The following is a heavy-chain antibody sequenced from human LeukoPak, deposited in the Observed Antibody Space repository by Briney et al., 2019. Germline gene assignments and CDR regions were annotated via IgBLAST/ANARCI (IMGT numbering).Heavy chain of an antibody. Sequence: GGSLRLSCAASGFTLSSYWMHWVRQAPGKGLMWVSRINTDGRSTNYADSVKGRFTISRDNAKNTLYPQMNSLRAEDTAVYYCAREGVGREFDPWGQGALVTVSS. J-gene: IGHJ5*02. V-gene: IGHV3-74*01. CDR2: INTDGRST. CDR3: AREGVGREFDP. CDR1: GFTLSSYW.